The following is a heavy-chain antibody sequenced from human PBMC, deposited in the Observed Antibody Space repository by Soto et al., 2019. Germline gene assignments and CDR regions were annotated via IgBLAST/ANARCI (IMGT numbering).Heavy chain of an antibody. J-gene: IGHJ4*02. V-gene: IGHV3-74*03. CDR3: ARGETCSGTRCYSVVAY. Sequence: EVQLVEAGGGLVQPGGSLRLSCAASGVTFSSYWMHWVRQAPGKGLVWVSRINSDGSSTTYADSVKGRFTISRDNAKNTLYLQINRLRAADTAVYYCARGETCSGTRCYSVVAYWGKGTRVTGSS. CDR2: INSDGSST. CDR1: GVTFSSYW. D-gene: IGHD2-2*01.